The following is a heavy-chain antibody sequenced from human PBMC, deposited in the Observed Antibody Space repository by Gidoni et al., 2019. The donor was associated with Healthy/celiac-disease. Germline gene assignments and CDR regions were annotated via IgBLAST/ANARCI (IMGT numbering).Heavy chain of an antibody. J-gene: IGHJ4*02. Sequence: EVQLVESGGGLGQPGGSRGLCWAASGVTFSSYAMSWVRQAPGEGREWVSAIMGSGGNTYYADDVKGRFTISRANSKNTLYLQMNSLRAEDTAVYYCAIYGDQYYFDYWGQGTLVTVSS. V-gene: IGHV3-23*04. CDR3: AIYGDQYYFDY. CDR2: IMGSGGNT. CDR1: GVTFSSYA. D-gene: IGHD4-17*01.